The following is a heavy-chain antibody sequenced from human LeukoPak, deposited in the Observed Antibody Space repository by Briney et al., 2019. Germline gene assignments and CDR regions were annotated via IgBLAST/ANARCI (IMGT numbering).Heavy chain of an antibody. D-gene: IGHD3-22*01. CDR1: GFTFSSYG. CDR3: ARDPNYYDSSGYYFGVDY. Sequence: PGGSLRLSCAASGFTFSSYGMHWVRQAPGKGLEWVAVIWYDGSNKYYADSVKGRFTISRDNSKNTLYLQMNSLRAEDTAVYYCARDPNYYDSSGYYFGVDYWGQGTLVTVSS. V-gene: IGHV3-33*01. CDR2: IWYDGSNK. J-gene: IGHJ4*02.